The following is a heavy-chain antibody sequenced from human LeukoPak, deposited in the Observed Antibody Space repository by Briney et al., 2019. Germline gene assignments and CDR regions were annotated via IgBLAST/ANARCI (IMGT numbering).Heavy chain of an antibody. CDR1: GGSISGSSYY. J-gene: IGHJ4*02. CDR2: IYYSGST. D-gene: IGHD3-16*01. CDR3: AREVARMGAFDY. V-gene: IGHV4-39*07. Sequence: PSETLSLTCTVSGGSISGSSYYWGWIRQPPGKGLEWIGSIYYSGSTYYNPSLKSRVTISVDTSKNQFSLKLSSVTAADTAVYYCAREVARMGAFDYWGQGTLVTVSS.